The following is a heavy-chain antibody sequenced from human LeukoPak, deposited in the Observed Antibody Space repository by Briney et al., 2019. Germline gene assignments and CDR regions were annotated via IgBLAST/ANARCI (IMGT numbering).Heavy chain of an antibody. Sequence: RASETLSLTCAVYGGSFSGYYWSWIRQPPGKGLEWIGEINHSGSTNYNPSLKSRVTISVDTSKNQFSLKLSSVTAADTAVYYCARSLLDYWGQGTLVTVSS. CDR3: ARSLLDY. D-gene: IGHD3-3*01. CDR2: INHSGST. J-gene: IGHJ4*02. V-gene: IGHV4-34*01. CDR1: GGSFSGYY.